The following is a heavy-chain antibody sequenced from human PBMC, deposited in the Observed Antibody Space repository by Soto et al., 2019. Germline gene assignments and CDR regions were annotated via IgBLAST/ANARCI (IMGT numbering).Heavy chain of an antibody. D-gene: IGHD6-6*01. CDR3: ARVRSSSDKRGVYDAFDI. CDR2: IIPIFGTA. J-gene: IGHJ3*02. V-gene: IGHV1-69*13. CDR1: GGTFSSYA. Sequence: SVKVSCKASGGTFSSYAMSWVRQAPGQGLEWMGGIIPIFGTANYAQKFQGRVTITADESTSTAYMELSSLRSEDTAVYYCARVRSSSDKRGVYDAFDIWGQGTMVTVSS.